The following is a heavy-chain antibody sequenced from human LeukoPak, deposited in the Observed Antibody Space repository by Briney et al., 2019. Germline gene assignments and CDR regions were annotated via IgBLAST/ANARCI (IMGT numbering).Heavy chain of an antibody. CDR3: ARGTEDYFDY. J-gene: IGHJ4*02. CDR2: IYYRGSA. CDR1: GVSISSGSYY. Sequence: SETLSLTCTVSGVSISSGSYYWSWIRQPPGKGLEWIGSIYYRGSAYYNPSLKSRVTISVDTSKNQFSLKLSSVTAADTAVYYCARGTEDYFDYWGQGTLVTVSS. V-gene: IGHV4-39*07.